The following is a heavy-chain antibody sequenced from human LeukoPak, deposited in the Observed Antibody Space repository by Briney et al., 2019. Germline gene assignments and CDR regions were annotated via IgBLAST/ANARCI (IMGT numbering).Heavy chain of an antibody. D-gene: IGHD4-17*01. CDR1: GYTFTSYY. Sequence: GASVKVSCKASGYTFTSYYMHWVRQAPGQGLDWMGIINPSGGSTSYAQKLQGRVTMTRDTSTSTVYMELSSLRSEDTAVYYCARDNDGDYEGVKNGLWFDPWGQGTLVTVSS. CDR3: ARDNDGDYEGVKNGLWFDP. V-gene: IGHV1-46*01. CDR2: INPSGGST. J-gene: IGHJ5*02.